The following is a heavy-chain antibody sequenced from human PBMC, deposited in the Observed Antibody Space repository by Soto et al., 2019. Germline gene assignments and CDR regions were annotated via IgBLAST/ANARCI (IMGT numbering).Heavy chain of an antibody. V-gene: IGHV3-30*18. CDR2: ISYDGSNK. D-gene: IGHD5-12*01. Sequence: GGSLRLSCAASGFTFSSYGMHWVRQAPGKGLEWVAVISYDGSNKYYADSVKGRFTISRDNSKNTLYLQMNSLRAEDTAVYYCAKDVYSGYDPRPDYYYYYGMDVWGQGTTVTVSS. CDR3: AKDVYSGYDPRPDYYYYYGMDV. CDR1: GFTFSSYG. J-gene: IGHJ6*02.